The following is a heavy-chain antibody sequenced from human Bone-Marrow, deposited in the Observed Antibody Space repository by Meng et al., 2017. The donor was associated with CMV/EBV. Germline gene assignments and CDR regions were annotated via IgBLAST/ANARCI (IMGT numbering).Heavy chain of an antibody. Sequence: SQTLSLTCAISGDSVSRKTATWHWIRQSPSRGLEWLGRTYYRSEWYNDYAPSVKSRITINPDTSKNQFSLHLNSVTPEDTAVYYCATGSDCDYWGRGTLVTGSS. CDR3: ATGSDCDY. D-gene: IGHD3-9*01. CDR2: TYYRSEWYN. J-gene: IGHJ4*02. CDR1: GDSVSRKTAT. V-gene: IGHV6-1*01.